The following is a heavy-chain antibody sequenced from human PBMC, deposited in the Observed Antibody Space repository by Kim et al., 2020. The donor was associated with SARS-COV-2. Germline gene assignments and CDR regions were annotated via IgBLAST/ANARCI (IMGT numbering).Heavy chain of an antibody. D-gene: IGHD2-8*01. CDR1: GDSVSSNSAA. CDR3: ARDNGGRPTYYYYYGIDV. J-gene: IGHJ6*02. CDR2: TYYRSKWYS. V-gene: IGHV6-1*01. Sequence: SQTLSLTCAISGDSVSSNSAAWNWIRQSPSRGLEWLGRTYYRSKWYSDYAVSVKSRITINPDTSKNQFSLQLNSVTPEDTAVYYCARDNGGRPTYYYYYGIDVWGQGTTVTVSS.